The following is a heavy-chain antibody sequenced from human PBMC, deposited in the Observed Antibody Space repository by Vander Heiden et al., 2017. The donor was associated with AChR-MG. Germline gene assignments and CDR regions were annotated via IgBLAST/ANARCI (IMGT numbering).Heavy chain of an antibody. CDR2: IYPGDSDT. D-gene: IGHD3-10*01. CDR1: GYSLASYW. J-gene: IGHJ5*02. Sequence: EAQPVQPGAEAKQPRESLNISRQGSGYSLASYWFGWVRQMPGKGLEGMGIIYPGDSDTRYSPSVQGQVTISADKSISTAYLQWSSLKASDTAMYYCARNLECRGGNWFDPWGQGTLVTVSS. V-gene: IGHV5-51*03. CDR3: ARNLECRGGNWFDP.